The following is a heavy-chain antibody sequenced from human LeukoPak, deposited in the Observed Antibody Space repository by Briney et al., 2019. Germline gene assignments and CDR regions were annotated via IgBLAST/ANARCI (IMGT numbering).Heavy chain of an antibody. J-gene: IGHJ4*02. V-gene: IGHV3-53*01. Sequence: GGSLRLSCAASGFTVSSNYMSWVRQAPGKALEWVSVIYTGGSTYYAESEKGRFTISRDNSKNTLYLQMNSLRAEDTAVYYCATKGSYARSYYFDYWGQGALVTVSS. CDR2: IYTGGST. CDR3: ATKGSYARSYYFDY. D-gene: IGHD2-15*01. CDR1: GFTVSSNY.